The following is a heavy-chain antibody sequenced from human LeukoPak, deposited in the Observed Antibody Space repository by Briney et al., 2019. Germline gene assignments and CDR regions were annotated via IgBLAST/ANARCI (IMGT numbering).Heavy chain of an antibody. CDR3: ASEVVVPAVLDY. CDR2: ISSSSSYI. V-gene: IGHV3-21*01. J-gene: IGHJ4*02. D-gene: IGHD2-2*01. CDR1: GFTFSSYS. Sequence: GGSLRLSCAASGFTFSSYSMNWVRQAPGKGLEWVSSISSSSSYIYYADSVKGRFTISRDNAKNSLYLQMNSLRAEDTAVYYCASEVVVPAVLDYWSQGTLVTVSS.